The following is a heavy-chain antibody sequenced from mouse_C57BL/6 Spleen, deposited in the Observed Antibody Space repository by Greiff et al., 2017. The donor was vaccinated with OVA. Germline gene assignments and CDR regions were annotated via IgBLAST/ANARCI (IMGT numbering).Heavy chain of an antibody. D-gene: IGHD2-4*01. Sequence: QVQLQQPGAELARPGASVKMSCKASGYTFTSYTMHWVKQRPGQGLEWIGYINPSSGYTKYNQKFKDKATLTADKSSSTAYMQLSSLTSEDSAVYYCARDDYDVGDYAMDYWGQGTSVTVSS. CDR3: ARDDYDVGDYAMDY. V-gene: IGHV1-4*01. CDR1: GYTFTSYT. J-gene: IGHJ4*01. CDR2: INPSSGYT.